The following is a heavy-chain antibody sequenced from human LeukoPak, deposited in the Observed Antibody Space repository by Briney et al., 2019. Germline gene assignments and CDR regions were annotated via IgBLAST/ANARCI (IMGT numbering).Heavy chain of an antibody. CDR2: ISAYNGNT. Sequence: GASVKVSCKASGYTFTSYGISWVRQAPGQGLEWMGWISAYNGNTNYAQKLQGRVTMTTDTSTSTAYMELRSLRSEDTAVYYCARGSSHAAAAAYYFDYWGQGTLVTVSS. J-gene: IGHJ4*02. V-gene: IGHV1-18*01. CDR3: ARGSSHAAAAAYYFDY. D-gene: IGHD2-2*01. CDR1: GYTFTSYG.